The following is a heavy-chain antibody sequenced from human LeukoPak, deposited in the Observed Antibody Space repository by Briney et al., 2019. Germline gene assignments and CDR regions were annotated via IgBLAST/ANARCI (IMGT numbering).Heavy chain of an antibody. V-gene: IGHV4-59*08. CDR2: IYYSGST. J-gene: IGHJ5*02. Sequence: SETLSLTCTVSGGSLSSYYWSWIRQPPGKGLEGIGYIYYSGSTNYNPSLTSRVTISVDTSKNQYSLKVRSMTAADTAVYYCARVPGVYYDRLTGYGSGWFDPWGQGTLVTVSS. D-gene: IGHD3-9*01. CDR3: ARVPGVYYDRLTGYGSGWFDP. CDR1: GGSLSSYY.